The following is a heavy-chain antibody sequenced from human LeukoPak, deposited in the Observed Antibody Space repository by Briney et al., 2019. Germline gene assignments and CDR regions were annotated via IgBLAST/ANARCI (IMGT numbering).Heavy chain of an antibody. CDR3: AKDGQDCSSTSCHYYYYYYMDV. CDR2: IRYDGSNK. Sequence: GGSLRLSCAASGFTFSSYGMHWVRQAPGKGLEWVAFIRYDGSNKYYADSVKGRFTISRDNSKNTLYLQMNSLRAEDTAVYYCAKDGQDCSSTSCHYYYYYYMDVWGKGTTVTISS. V-gene: IGHV3-30*02. J-gene: IGHJ6*03. CDR1: GFTFSSYG. D-gene: IGHD2-2*01.